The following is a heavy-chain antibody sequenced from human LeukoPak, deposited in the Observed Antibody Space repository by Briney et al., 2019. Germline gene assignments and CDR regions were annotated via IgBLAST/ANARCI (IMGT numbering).Heavy chain of an antibody. Sequence: GGSLRLSCAASGFTFSTHGMNWVRQGPGKGLEWVSGITGSGGSTYYADSVKGRFTISRDNSKNTVYLQMNSLRAEDTAVYYCARDLSLIALTDWGQGTLVTVSS. CDR1: GFTFSTHG. J-gene: IGHJ4*02. V-gene: IGHV3-23*01. CDR3: ARDLSLIALTD. CDR2: ITGSGGST. D-gene: IGHD3-22*01.